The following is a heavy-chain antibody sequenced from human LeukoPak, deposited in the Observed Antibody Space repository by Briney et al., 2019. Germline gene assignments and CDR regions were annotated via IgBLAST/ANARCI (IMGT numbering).Heavy chain of an antibody. Sequence: ASVKVSYKASGYTFTSYGISWVRQAPGQGLEWMGWISAYNGNTNYAQKLQGRVTMTTDTSTSTAYMELRSLRSDDMAVYYCARDRGYYDSSGYCRFDYWGQGTLVTVSS. J-gene: IGHJ4*02. CDR2: ISAYNGNT. D-gene: IGHD3-22*01. CDR3: ARDRGYYDSSGYCRFDY. CDR1: GYTFTSYG. V-gene: IGHV1-18*03.